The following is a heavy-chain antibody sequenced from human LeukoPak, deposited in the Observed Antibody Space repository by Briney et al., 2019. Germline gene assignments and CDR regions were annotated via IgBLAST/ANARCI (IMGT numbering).Heavy chain of an antibody. CDR3: ARLGSSYRLIDY. Sequence: SETLSLTCAVSGYSISSGYYWGWIRQPPGKGLEWIGSIYHSGSTYYNPSLKSRVTISVDTSKNQFSLKLSSVTAADTAEYYCARLGSSYRLIDYWGQGTLVTVSS. D-gene: IGHD6-13*01. V-gene: IGHV4-38-2*01. J-gene: IGHJ4*02. CDR1: GYSISSGYY. CDR2: IYHSGST.